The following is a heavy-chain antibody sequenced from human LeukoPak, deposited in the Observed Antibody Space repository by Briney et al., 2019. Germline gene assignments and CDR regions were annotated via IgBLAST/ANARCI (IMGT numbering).Heavy chain of an antibody. J-gene: IGHJ3*02. CDR2: IYWDDDK. Sequence: SGPTLAKLTQPLTLTCNFSGFSLSTSGVGVGWIRQPPGTALEWLALIYWDDDKRYSPSLKRRLTITKHTSKNQVVLTMTNMDPVDTSTYYCARRLVTMIVVADAFDIWGQGTMVTVSS. CDR3: ARRLVTMIVVADAFDI. CDR1: GFSLSTSGVG. D-gene: IGHD3-22*01. V-gene: IGHV2-5*02.